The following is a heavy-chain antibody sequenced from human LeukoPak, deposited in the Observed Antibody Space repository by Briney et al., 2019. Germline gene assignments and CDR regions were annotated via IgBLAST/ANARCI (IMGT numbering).Heavy chain of an antibody. D-gene: IGHD2-21*02. Sequence: PGRSLGLSCAASGFTFSSYGMHWVRQAPGKGLEWVAVIWYDGSNKYYADSVKGRFTISRDNSKNTLYLQMNSLRAEDTAVYYCARAVVTAIPYNWFDPWGQGTLVTVSS. V-gene: IGHV3-33*01. J-gene: IGHJ5*02. CDR3: ARAVVTAIPYNWFDP. CDR1: GFTFSSYG. CDR2: IWYDGSNK.